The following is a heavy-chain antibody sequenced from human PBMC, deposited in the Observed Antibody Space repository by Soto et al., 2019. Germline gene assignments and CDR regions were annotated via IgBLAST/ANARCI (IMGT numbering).Heavy chain of an antibody. D-gene: IGHD3-22*01. Sequence: ASLKVSCKASGYTFTSYGISWVLQAPGQGLEWMGWISAYNGNTNYAQKLQGRVTMTTDTSTSTAYMELRSLRSDDTAVYYCAREYYYDSSGAFDIWGQGTMVTVSS. J-gene: IGHJ3*02. CDR3: AREYYYDSSGAFDI. CDR2: ISAYNGNT. CDR1: GYTFTSYG. V-gene: IGHV1-18*01.